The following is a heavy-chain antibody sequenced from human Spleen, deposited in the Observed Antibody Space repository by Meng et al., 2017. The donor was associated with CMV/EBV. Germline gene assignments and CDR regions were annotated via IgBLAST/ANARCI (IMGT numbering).Heavy chain of an antibody. CDR3: AGFGVTITNGLDV. CDR2: ISTTSSYI. CDR1: GFTFSAFS. D-gene: IGHD3-3*01. J-gene: IGHJ6*02. V-gene: IGHV3-21*01. Sequence: GESLKISCAASGFTFSAFSMNWVRQAPGKGLEWVSSISTTSSYIYYADSLKGRFTISRDNGKNTLYLQISSLLVEDTAVYYCAGFGVTITNGLDVWGQGTTVTVSS.